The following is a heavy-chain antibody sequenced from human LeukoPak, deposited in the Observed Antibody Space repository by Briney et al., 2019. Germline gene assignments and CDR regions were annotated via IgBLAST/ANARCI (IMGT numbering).Heavy chain of an antibody. V-gene: IGHV3-13*01. CDR1: GFTFRTYD. D-gene: IGHD3-10*01. J-gene: IGHJ6*02. CDR3: ARGNWNYYDSGTYGMDV. CDR2: IGQDAET. Sequence: GGSLRLSYAASGFTFRTYDMHWVRQRTGKGLEWVSTIGQDAETYYPGSVKGRFTISRENAKNSFYLQMNNLRAGDTAVYFCARGNWNYYDSGTYGMDVWGQGTTVTVSS.